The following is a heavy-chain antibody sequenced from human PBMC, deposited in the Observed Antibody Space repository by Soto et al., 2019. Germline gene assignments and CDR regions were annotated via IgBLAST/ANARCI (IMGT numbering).Heavy chain of an antibody. Sequence: ASVKVSCKASGYPFTGYYIHWVRQAPGQGLEWMGWINPNSGGTNYAQKFQGWVTMTRDTSISTAYMELSRLRSDDTAVYYCARVRLPIAVAGMQYWYFDLWGRGTLVTVSS. V-gene: IGHV1-2*04. CDR3: ARVRLPIAVAGMQYWYFDL. D-gene: IGHD6-19*01. CDR1: GYPFTGYY. CDR2: INPNSGGT. J-gene: IGHJ2*01.